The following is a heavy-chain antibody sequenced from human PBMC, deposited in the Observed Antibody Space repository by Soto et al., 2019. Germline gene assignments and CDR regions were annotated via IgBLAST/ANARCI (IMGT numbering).Heavy chain of an antibody. V-gene: IGHV3-30*18. D-gene: IGHD5-12*01. CDR3: AKDRSLFLYSGLDF. CDR1: GFTFSDYA. Sequence: GGSLRLSCAASGFTFSDYAMHWVRQIPGKGLEWVAVISYDGANQFYSESVKGRFSISRDNSMSTVHLQLNSLRADDTAAFYCAKDRSLFLYSGLDFWGWGTLVTVS. CDR2: ISYDGANQ. J-gene: IGHJ4*02.